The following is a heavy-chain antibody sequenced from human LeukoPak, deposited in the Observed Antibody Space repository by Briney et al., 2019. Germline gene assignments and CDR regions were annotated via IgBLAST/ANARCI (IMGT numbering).Heavy chain of an antibody. Sequence: GGSLRLSCAASGFTFSSYGMHWVRQAPGKGLEGVAVIWYDGSNKYYADSVKGRFTISRDNSKNTLYLQMNSLRAEDTAVYYCARVRGSGSYYLIDYWGQGTLVTVSS. CDR1: GFTFSSYG. J-gene: IGHJ4*02. CDR3: ARVRGSGSYYLIDY. D-gene: IGHD3-10*01. V-gene: IGHV3-33*01. CDR2: IWYDGSNK.